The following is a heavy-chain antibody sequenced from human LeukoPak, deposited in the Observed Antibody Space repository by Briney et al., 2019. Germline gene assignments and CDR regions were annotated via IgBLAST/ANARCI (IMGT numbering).Heavy chain of an antibody. CDR1: RHTHTELS. Sequence: SGTLPCKLSRHTHTELSTHCARHPHKKWREWKGGFHPEGGATIYAQKFQGRVTMAEDTCTDTAYLELSSLRSEDTDVYYCASWVVTQEVYCCFYYGMDVWGQGSAVTV. CDR3: ASWVVTQEVYCCFYYGMDV. V-gene: IGHV1-24*01. J-gene: IGHJ6*01. D-gene: IGHD3-10*01. CDR2: FHPEGGAT.